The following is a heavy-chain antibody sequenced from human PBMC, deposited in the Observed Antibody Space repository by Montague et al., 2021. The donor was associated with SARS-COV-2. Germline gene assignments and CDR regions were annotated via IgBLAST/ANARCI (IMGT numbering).Heavy chain of an antibody. CDR2: INHSGST. D-gene: IGHD4-17*01. Sequence: SETLCLTCAVYGGSFSGYYLNWIRQPPGKGLEWIGEINHSGSTNYNPSLKSRVTIAVDTSKNQVSLKLTSVTAADTAVFYCARSTVTNSPFGFSNKLRSRYNGMDVWGQGTTVTVSS. V-gene: IGHV4-34*01. CDR3: ARSTVTNSPFGFSNKLRSRYNGMDV. J-gene: IGHJ6*02. CDR1: GGSFSGYY.